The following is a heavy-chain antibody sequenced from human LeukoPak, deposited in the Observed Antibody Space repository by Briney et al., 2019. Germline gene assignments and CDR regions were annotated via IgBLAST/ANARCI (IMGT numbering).Heavy chain of an antibody. J-gene: IGHJ6*02. CDR3: ATPAPTQKHYYYYYGMDV. V-gene: IGHV1-69*13. Sequence: SVKVSCKASGGTFSSYAISWVRQAPGQGLEWMGGIILIFGTANYAQKFQGRVTITADESTSTAYMELSSLRSEDTAVYYCATPAPTQKHYYYYYGMDVWGQGTTVTVSS. CDR2: IILIFGTA. CDR1: GGTFSSYA.